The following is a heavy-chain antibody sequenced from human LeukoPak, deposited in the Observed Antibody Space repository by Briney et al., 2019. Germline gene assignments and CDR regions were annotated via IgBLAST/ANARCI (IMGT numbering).Heavy chain of an antibody. CDR1: GGSISSSSYY. Sequence: PSETLSLTCTVSGGSISSSSYYWSWIRQPAGKGLEWIGRIYTSGSANYNPSLKSRVTMSVDTSKNQFSLKLSSVTAADTAVYYCARLEKDAETGYWFFDLWGRGALVTVSS. D-gene: IGHD1-1*01. CDR3: ARLEKDAETGYWFFDL. J-gene: IGHJ2*01. CDR2: IYTSGSA. V-gene: IGHV4-61*02.